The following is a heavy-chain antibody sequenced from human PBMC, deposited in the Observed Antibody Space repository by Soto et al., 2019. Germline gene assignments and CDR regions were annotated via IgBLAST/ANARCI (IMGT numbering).Heavy chain of an antibody. CDR3: ARALIIGGYYMDV. Sequence: GGSLRLSCAASGFTFSDHYMDWVRQAPGKGLEWVGRTRNKANSYTTEYAASVKGRFTISRDDSKNSLYLQMNSLKTEDTAVYYCARALIIGGYYMDVWGKGTTVTVSS. CDR1: GFTFSDHY. J-gene: IGHJ6*03. CDR2: TRNKANSYTT. D-gene: IGHD1-26*01. V-gene: IGHV3-72*01.